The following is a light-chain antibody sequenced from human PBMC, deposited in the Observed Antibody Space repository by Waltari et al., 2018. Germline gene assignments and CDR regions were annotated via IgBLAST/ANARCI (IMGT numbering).Light chain of an antibody. V-gene: IGKV1-5*03. Sequence: GDRVTITCRASQSLSNWLAWYQQKPGKAPKVLIYKASTLESGVPSRFSGSGSGTEFTLTISSLQPDDFATYYCQQYRNLWTFGQGTKVEIK. CDR1: QSLSNW. CDR2: KAS. J-gene: IGKJ1*01. CDR3: QQYRNLWT.